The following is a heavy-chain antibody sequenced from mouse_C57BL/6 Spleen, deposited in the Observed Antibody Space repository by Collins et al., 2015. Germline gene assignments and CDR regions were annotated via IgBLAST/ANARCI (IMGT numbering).Heavy chain of an antibody. V-gene: IGHV1-15*01. Sequence: QVQLQQSGAELVRPGASVTLSCKASGYTFTDYEMHWVKQTPVHGLEWIGAFDPETGGTAYNQKFKGKAILTADKSSSTAYMELRSLTSEDSAVYYCTPIVTTGVDYWGQGTTLTVSS. CDR3: TPIVTTGVDY. CDR2: FDPETGGT. J-gene: IGHJ2*01. CDR1: GYTFTDYE. D-gene: IGHD2-12*01.